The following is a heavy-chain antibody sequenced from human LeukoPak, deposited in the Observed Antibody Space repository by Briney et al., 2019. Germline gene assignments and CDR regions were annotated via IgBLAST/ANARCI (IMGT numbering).Heavy chain of an antibody. Sequence: PSETLSLTCAVYGGSFSDYYWTWIRQPPGKGLEWIGEINHSGSPNNNPPLKSRVSISFDTSKNQFSLKLTSVTAADTAVYYCARERGYCSGGSCHEAFDIWGQGTLVTVSS. CDR2: INHSGSP. J-gene: IGHJ4*02. CDR3: ARERGYCSGGSCHEAFDI. CDR1: GGSFSDYY. D-gene: IGHD2-15*01. V-gene: IGHV4-34*01.